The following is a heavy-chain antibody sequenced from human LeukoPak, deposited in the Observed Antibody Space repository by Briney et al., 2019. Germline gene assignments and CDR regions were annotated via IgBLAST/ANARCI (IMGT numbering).Heavy chain of an antibody. CDR1: GGTLSSYA. Sequence: ASVKVTCTASGGTLSSYAINWVRQAPGQGLEWMGLIIPMCGTTYYAQKFEGRVAISADESTGTAYLEVSSLRSDDTAVYYCAREASGTRGYYYYGLDVWGGGTTVFVSS. CDR3: AREASGTRGYYYYGLDV. V-gene: IGHV1-69*13. D-gene: IGHD6-13*01. CDR2: IIPMCGTT. J-gene: IGHJ6*04.